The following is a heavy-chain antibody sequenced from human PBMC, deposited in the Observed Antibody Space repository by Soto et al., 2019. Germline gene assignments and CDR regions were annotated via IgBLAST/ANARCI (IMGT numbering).Heavy chain of an antibody. CDR3: ARVKFDYYGSGSPFDY. CDR2: IIPIFGTA. V-gene: IGHV1-69*13. D-gene: IGHD3-10*01. Sequence: ASVKVSCKASGGTFSSYAISWVRQAPGQGLEWMGGIIPIFGTANYAQKFQGRVTITADESTSTAYMELSSLRSEDTAVYYCARVKFDYYGSGSPFDYWGQGTLVTVSS. J-gene: IGHJ4*02. CDR1: GGTFSSYA.